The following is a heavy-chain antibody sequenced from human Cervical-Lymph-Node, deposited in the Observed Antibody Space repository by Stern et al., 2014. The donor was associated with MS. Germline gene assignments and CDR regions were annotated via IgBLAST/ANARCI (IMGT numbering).Heavy chain of an antibody. CDR2: IYYSGGT. Sequence: QVQLQESGPGLVKPSETLSLTCTVSGGSINAYYWTWVRQPPGKGLEWIGQIYYSGGTNYSPSLNSRVTISVDRSQNQFSLRLTSVTAADTAVYYCARDRRDGYDSYALDLWGRGTMVTVSS. CDR3: ARDRRDGYDSYALDL. CDR1: GGSINAYY. D-gene: IGHD5-24*01. V-gene: IGHV4-59*01. J-gene: IGHJ3*01.